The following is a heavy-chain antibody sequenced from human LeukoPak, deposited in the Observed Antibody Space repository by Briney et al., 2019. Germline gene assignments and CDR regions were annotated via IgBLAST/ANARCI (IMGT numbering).Heavy chain of an antibody. CDR3: TTEAYGSDLDY. J-gene: IGHJ4*02. V-gene: IGHV4-59*01. D-gene: IGHD3-10*01. CDR1: GGSISSYY. CDR2: IYYSGST. Sequence: PSETLSLTCTVSGGSISSYYWNWIRQPPGKGLEWIGYIYYSGSTNYNPSLKSRVTISVDTSKNQFSLKLSSVTAADTAVYYCTTEAYGSDLDYWGQGTLVTVSS.